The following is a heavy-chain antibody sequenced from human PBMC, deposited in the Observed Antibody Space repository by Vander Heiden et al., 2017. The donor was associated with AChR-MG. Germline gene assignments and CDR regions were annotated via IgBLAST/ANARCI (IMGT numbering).Heavy chain of an antibody. J-gene: IGHJ4*02. D-gene: IGHD6-19*01. Sequence: EVQLAESGGGLVKLGGSLRLASAAYGVPFSSYSMNWVRQAPGKGLEWVSSISSSSSYIYYADSVKGRFTISRDNAKNSLYLQMNSLRAEDTAVYYCARGHSSGWYLDYWGQGTLVTVSS. CDR3: ARGHSSGWYLDY. V-gene: IGHV3-21*01. CDR1: GVPFSSYS. CDR2: ISSSSSYI.